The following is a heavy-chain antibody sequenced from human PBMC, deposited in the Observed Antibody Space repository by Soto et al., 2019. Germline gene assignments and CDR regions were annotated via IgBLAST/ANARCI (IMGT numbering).Heavy chain of an antibody. CDR2: VYRTGST. CDR3: ARARATIAAAAIFDC. CDR1: GGSISTSNW. Sequence: QVQLQESGPGLVKPSGTLSLACAVSGGSISTSNWWSWVRQPPGKGLEWIGEVYRTGSTTYNPSLESRLTISVDKSKNQFSLKLTSVTAADTAVYYCARARATIAAAAIFDCWGQGTLGTVSS. D-gene: IGHD6-13*01. V-gene: IGHV4-4*02. J-gene: IGHJ4*02.